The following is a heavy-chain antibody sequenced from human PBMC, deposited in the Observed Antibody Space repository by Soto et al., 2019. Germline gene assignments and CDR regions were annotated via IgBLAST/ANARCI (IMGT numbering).Heavy chain of an antibody. CDR2: IKSKTDGGTT. CDR3: TTDTYYYDSSGYIVNWFDP. J-gene: IGHJ5*02. Sequence: GGSLRLSCAASGFTFSNAWMNWVRQAPGKGLEWVGRIKSKTDGGTTDYAAPVKGRFTISRDDSKNTLYLQMNSLKTEDTAVYYCTTDTYYYDSSGYIVNWFDPWGQGTLVTVSS. CDR1: GFTFSNAW. V-gene: IGHV3-15*07. D-gene: IGHD3-22*01.